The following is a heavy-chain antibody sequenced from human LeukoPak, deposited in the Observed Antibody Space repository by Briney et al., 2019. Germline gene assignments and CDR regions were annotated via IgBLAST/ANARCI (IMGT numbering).Heavy chain of an antibody. V-gene: IGHV4-39*07. Sequence: SETLSLTCTVSGGSISSSSYYWGWIRQPPGKGLEWIGEISYSGSASYNPSLRSRVTISIDTSTNQFSLTLDSVTAADTAVYYCATEAECSGGSCYSYGWFDPWGQGTQVIVSS. CDR1: GGSISSSSYY. CDR2: ISYSGSA. D-gene: IGHD2-15*01. J-gene: IGHJ5*02. CDR3: ATEAECSGGSCYSYGWFDP.